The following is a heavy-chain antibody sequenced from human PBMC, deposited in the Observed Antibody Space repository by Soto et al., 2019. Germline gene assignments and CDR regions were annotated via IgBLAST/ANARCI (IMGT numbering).Heavy chain of an antibody. V-gene: IGHV4-34*01. CDR1: SGSFSGYY. CDR2: ISQSGNT. J-gene: IGHJ4*02. CDR3: ARAPKVSGSSQTRPDF. D-gene: IGHD6-6*01. Sequence: PSETLSLTCSIYSGSFSGYYWSWIRQPPGKGLEWIGEISQSGNTNYSPSLKRRVSISIDTSKKQFSLNLASVSAADTAVYYCARAPKVSGSSQTRPDFWGQGTLVTVSS.